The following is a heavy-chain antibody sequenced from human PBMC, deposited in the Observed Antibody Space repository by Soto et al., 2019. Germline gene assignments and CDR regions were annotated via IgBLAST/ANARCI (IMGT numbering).Heavy chain of an antibody. CDR2: IYPGDSHA. J-gene: IGHJ3*01. Sequence: VESLKISCKGSGYIFTNYWICCLLQMPGKGLEWMGIIYPGDSHAIYSPSFQGQVTMSADKSISTAYLQWSSLKASDTAMYYCARPYSGGPNDPFDVWGQGTMVTVSS. V-gene: IGHV5-51*01. D-gene: IGHD1-26*01. CDR1: GYIFTNYW. CDR3: ARPYSGGPNDPFDV.